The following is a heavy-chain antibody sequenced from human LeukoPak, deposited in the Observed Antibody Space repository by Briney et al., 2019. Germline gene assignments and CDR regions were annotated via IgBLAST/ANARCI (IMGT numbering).Heavy chain of an antibody. CDR3: ASXLRXI. V-gene: IGHV4-34*01. Sequence: SETLSLTCAVYGGSFGTYYWSWIRQPPGKRLEWIGEINHSGTTNYNPSLKGRVTISVDTSKNQFSLNLNSVTAADTAVYYCASXLRXIWGQGTMVXVSS. D-gene: IGHD3-3*01. CDR1: GGSFGTYY. J-gene: IGHJ3*02. CDR2: INHSGTT.